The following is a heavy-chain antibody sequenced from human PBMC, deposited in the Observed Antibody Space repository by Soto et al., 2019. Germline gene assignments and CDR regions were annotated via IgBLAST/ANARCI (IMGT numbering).Heavy chain of an antibody. J-gene: IGHJ4*02. CDR3: AKGANYGSGSYYTDY. CDR2: ISGSGGST. D-gene: IGHD3-10*01. V-gene: IGHV3-23*01. CDR1: GLTFRSYA. Sequence: GGALRISCGASGLTFRSYALCWGRQAPGGGLEGVSAISGSGGSTYYADSVRGRFTISRDNSKNTLYLQMNSLRAEDTAVYYCAKGANYGSGSYYTDYWGQGTLLTVSS.